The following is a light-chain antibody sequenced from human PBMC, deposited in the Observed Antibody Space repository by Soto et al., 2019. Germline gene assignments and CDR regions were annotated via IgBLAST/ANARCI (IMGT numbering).Light chain of an antibody. CDR1: SSDVGDYNY. CDR3: CSYTSSTNVL. J-gene: IGLJ2*01. Sequence: QSALTQPASVSGSPGQSITISCTGTSSDVGDYNYVSWYQQHPGKAPKLMIYEVSYRPSGVSNRFSGSKSGNTASLTISGLQAEDEADYYCCSYTSSTNVLFGGGTKLTVL. V-gene: IGLV2-14*01. CDR2: EVS.